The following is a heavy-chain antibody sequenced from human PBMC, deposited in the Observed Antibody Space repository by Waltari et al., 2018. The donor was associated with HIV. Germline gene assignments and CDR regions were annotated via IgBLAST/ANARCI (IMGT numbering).Heavy chain of an antibody. CDR3: VRICKLNCYYYYGMDV. CDR2: IGTAGDT. Sequence: EVQLVASGGGLVQPGGSLRLSCAASGFTFSNYDMHWVRQATGKGLEWVSGIGTAGDTYYPGSVKGRFTISRENAKNSLHLQMNSLRAGDTAVYYCVRICKLNCYYYYGMDVWGQGTTVTVSS. V-gene: IGHV3-13*01. D-gene: IGHD1-1*01. CDR1: GFTFSNYD. J-gene: IGHJ6*02.